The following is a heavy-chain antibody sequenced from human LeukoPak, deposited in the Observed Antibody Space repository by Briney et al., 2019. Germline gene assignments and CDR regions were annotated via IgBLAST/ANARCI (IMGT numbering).Heavy chain of an antibody. D-gene: IGHD2-15*01. V-gene: IGHV3-7*01. CDR3: ARMRSVVVAFFDY. Sequence: GRSLRLSCAASGFTFSNYWMSWVRQAPGKGLEWVANIKEDGREKYYVDSVKGRLTISRDNAKNSLYLQMNSLRAEDTAVYYCARMRSVVVAFFDYWGQGTLVTVSS. CDR2: IKEDGREK. CDR1: GFTFSNYW. J-gene: IGHJ4*02.